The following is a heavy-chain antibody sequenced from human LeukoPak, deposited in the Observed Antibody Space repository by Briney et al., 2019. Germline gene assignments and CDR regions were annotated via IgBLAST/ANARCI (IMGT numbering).Heavy chain of an antibody. CDR2: IYTSGST. V-gene: IGHV4-4*07. J-gene: IGHJ4*02. CDR1: GGSISSYY. Sequence: SETLSLTCTVSGGSISSYYWSWIRQPAGKGLEWIGRIYTSGSTNYNPSLKSRVTMSVDTSKNQFSLKLSSVTAADTAVYYCARQVTRTPDESTLDYWGQGTLVTVSS. CDR3: ARQVTRTPDESTLDY. D-gene: IGHD2-21*02.